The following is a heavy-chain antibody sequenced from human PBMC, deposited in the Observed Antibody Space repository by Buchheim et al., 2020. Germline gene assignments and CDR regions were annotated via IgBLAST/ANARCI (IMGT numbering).Heavy chain of an antibody. V-gene: IGHV3-74*01. Sequence: EVQPVESGGGLVHPGGSLRLSCVAPRFSISNYWMHWVRQVPGKGLLWVSRINTDGSSTAYADSVKGRFTISRDNAKNTLYLQMRSLRAEDTALYYCATLYGVWGQGTL. J-gene: IGHJ4*02. CDR2: INTDGSST. D-gene: IGHD4-17*01. CDR1: RFSISNYW. CDR3: ATLYGV.